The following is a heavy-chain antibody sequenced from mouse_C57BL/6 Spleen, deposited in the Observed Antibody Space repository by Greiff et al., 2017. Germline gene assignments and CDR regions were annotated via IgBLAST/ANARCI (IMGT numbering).Heavy chain of an antibody. Sequence: VKLMESGAELVRPGTSVKMSCKASGYTFTNYWIGWAKQRPGHGLEWIGDIYPGGGYTNYNEKFKGKATLTADKSSSTAYMQFSSLTSEESAVYYWARHNDDYRYFDVWGTGTTVTVSS. D-gene: IGHD6-1*01. CDR2: IYPGGGYT. CDR1: GYTFTNYW. J-gene: IGHJ1*03. V-gene: IGHV1-63*01. CDR3: ARHNDDYRYFDV.